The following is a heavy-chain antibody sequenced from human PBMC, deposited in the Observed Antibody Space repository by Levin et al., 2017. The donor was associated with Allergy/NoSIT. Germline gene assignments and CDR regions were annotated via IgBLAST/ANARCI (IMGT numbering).Heavy chain of an antibody. J-gene: IGHJ4*02. CDR3: AREDGSTFDS. Sequence: SETLSLTCIVSGGSISGGGYHWTWIRQHPEKGLEWIGYIYYSGSTFYNPSLKSRLMISVDTSKNQFSLNVSSVTAADTAVYYCAREDGSTFDSWGQGALVTVAS. CDR2: IYYSGST. D-gene: IGHD2-2*03. CDR1: GGSISGGGYH. V-gene: IGHV4-31*03.